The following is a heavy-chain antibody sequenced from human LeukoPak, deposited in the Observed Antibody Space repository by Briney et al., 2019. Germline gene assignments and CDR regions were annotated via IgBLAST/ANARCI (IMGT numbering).Heavy chain of an antibody. CDR1: GYTFSSHY. CDR2: INPSGSSA. CDR3: ARDVSSSSSWWFDP. J-gene: IGHJ5*02. Sequence: ASVKVSCKASGYTFSSHYMHWVRQAPGQELEWMGIINPSGSSASYAQKFQGRVTMTRDRSTSTDYMELSNLRSEDTAVYYCARDVSSSSSWWFDPWGQGTLVTVSS. V-gene: IGHV1-46*01. D-gene: IGHD6-6*01.